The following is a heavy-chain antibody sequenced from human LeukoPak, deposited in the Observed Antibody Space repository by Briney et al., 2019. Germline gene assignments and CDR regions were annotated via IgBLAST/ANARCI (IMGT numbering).Heavy chain of an antibody. D-gene: IGHD6-19*01. CDR3: ATLVIAVAGGFGDY. Sequence: ASVKVSCKASGYTFTGYYMHWVRQAPGQGLEWMGWINPNSGGTNYAQKFQGRVTMTRDTSISTGYMELIRLRSDDTAVYYCATLVIAVAGGFGDYWGQGTLVTVSS. CDR2: INPNSGGT. V-gene: IGHV1-2*02. J-gene: IGHJ4*02. CDR1: GYTFTGYY.